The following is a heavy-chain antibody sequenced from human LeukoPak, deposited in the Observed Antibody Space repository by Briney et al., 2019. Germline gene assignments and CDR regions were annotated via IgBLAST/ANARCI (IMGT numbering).Heavy chain of an antibody. CDR2: IKHDGSKK. V-gene: IGHV3-7*03. Sequence: GGSLRLSCAASGFTFSSYWMSWVRQAPGKGLEWVANIKHDGSKKYYVDSVKGRFTISRDNAKNSLFLQMNSLRAEDTAVYYCAKDQYVATITRDAFDYWGQGTLVTVSS. D-gene: IGHD5-12*01. CDR1: GFTFSSYW. J-gene: IGHJ4*02. CDR3: AKDQYVATITRDAFDY.